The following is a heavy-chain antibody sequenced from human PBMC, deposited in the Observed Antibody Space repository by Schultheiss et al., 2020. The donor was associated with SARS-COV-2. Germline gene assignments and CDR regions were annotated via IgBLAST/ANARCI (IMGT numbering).Heavy chain of an antibody. Sequence: GESLKISCAASGFTFSSYAMSWVRQAPGKGLEWVSGVTGSGGSTYYADSVKGRFTISRDNSKNTLYLQMNSLRAEDTAVYYCAKAPSIGWDWFDPWGQGTLVTVSS. CDR3: AKAPSIGWDWFDP. CDR1: GFTFSSYA. D-gene: IGHD6-19*01. V-gene: IGHV3-23*01. CDR2: VTGSGGST. J-gene: IGHJ5*02.